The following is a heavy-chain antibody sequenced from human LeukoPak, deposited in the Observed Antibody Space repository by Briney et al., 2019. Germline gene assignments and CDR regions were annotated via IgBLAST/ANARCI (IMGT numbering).Heavy chain of an antibody. D-gene: IGHD3-16*01. CDR1: GGSISSSSYY. J-gene: IGHJ5*02. CDR3: ARGEFPINWFDP. V-gene: IGHV4-39*01. Sequence: ETLSLTCTVSGGSISSSSYYWGWIRQPPGKGLEWIGSIYYSGSTYYNPSLKCRDTISVDTSKNPFSLTLSSVTAADTAVYYCARGEFPINWFDPWGQGTLVTVSS. CDR2: IYYSGST.